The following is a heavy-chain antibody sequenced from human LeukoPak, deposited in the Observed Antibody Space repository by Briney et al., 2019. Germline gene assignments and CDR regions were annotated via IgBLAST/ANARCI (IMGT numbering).Heavy chain of an antibody. CDR2: IYASGST. Sequence: SETLSLTCAVSGGSVSGHYWDWIRQPPGKGLEWIGYIYASGSTNYHPSLKSRVTISLDTSENHVSLRLTSVTAEDTAVYYCAREAPGGSGWTYFDYWGQGSLVTVSS. D-gene: IGHD6-19*01. CDR3: AREAPGGSGWTYFDY. V-gene: IGHV4-59*02. CDR1: GGSVSGHY. J-gene: IGHJ4*02.